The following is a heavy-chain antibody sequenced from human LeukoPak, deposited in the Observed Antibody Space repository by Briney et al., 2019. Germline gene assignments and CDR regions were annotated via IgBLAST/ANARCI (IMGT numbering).Heavy chain of an antibody. CDR3: ARTQVGTDGDYFDY. CDR2: IYSGGSA. V-gene: IGHV3-53*01. CDR1: GFTVSTNY. J-gene: IGHJ4*02. D-gene: IGHD2-21*02. Sequence: GGSLRLSCAASGFTVSTNYMSWVRQAPGKGLEWVSVIYSGGSAYYADSLKGRFTISRDNSKNTLYLQMNSLRAEDTAVYYCARTQVGTDGDYFDYWGQGTLVTVSS.